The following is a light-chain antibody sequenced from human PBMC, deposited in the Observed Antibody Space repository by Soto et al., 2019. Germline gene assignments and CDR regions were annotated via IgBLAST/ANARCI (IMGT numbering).Light chain of an antibody. CDR1: SSNIGSHY. V-gene: IGLV1-47*01. Sequence: QSVLTQPPSASGTPGQRVTMSCSGSSSNIGSHYVYWYQQLPGTAPKVLLYRNNQRPSGVPDRFAGSKSGTSASLAISGLRDEDEADYYGATWDDSLSVLFGGGTKVTVL. CDR2: RNN. J-gene: IGLJ2*01. CDR3: ATWDDSLSVL.